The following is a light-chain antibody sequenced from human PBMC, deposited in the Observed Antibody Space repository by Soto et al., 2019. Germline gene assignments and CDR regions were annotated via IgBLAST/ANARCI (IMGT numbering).Light chain of an antibody. J-gene: IGKJ1*01. CDR3: QHYNSYSEA. CDR1: RTISSW. Sequence: DIQMTQSPSTLSGSVGDXVTIACRASRTISSWLAWYQQKPRKAPNLLIYQASPFKSVLPSRFSGSGSVTEFTLTIGSLQPDDFETYYCQHYNSYSEAFGQATKVDIK. V-gene: IGKV1-5*03. CDR2: QAS.